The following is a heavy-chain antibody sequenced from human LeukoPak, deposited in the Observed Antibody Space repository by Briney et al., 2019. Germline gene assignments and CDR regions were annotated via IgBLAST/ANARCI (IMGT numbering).Heavy chain of an antibody. CDR1: GFTFGDYA. D-gene: IGHD1-26*01. V-gene: IGHV3-21*01. J-gene: IGHJ3*02. CDR2: ISSSSSYI. CDR3: ARGSTDAFDI. Sequence: GGSLRLSCTASGFTFGDYAMSWFRQAPGKGLEWVSSISSSSSYIYYADSVKGRFTISRDNAKNSLYLQMNSLRAEDTAVYYCARGSTDAFDIWGQGTMVTVSS.